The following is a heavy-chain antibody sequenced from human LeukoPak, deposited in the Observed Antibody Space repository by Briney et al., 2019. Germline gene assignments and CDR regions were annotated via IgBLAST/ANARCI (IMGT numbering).Heavy chain of an antibody. CDR1: GFTFIDYY. D-gene: IGHD3-22*01. Sequence: GPLRLSCAASGFTFIDYYMSWIRHAPGKGLEWVSYISISGSTIYYADSVKGRFTISRDNAKNSLYLQMNSLRAEDTAVYYCARVADTMIVVVIPYYYGMDVWGQGTTVTVSS. V-gene: IGHV3-11*01. J-gene: IGHJ6*02. CDR3: ARVADTMIVVVIPYYYGMDV. CDR2: ISISGSTI.